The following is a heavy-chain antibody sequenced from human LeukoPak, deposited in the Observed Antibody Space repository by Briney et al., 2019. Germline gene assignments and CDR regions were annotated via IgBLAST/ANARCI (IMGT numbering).Heavy chain of an antibody. V-gene: IGHV3-49*04. Sequence: PRGSLRLSCIGSGFTSTDYGMSWVRRAPGKGLEWVGCIRSKASGATIEYAASVKGRFSIARDDSKNIAYLQMNSLKTEDIAVYYCTGDAYSTGWNSDYWGQGTLVTVSS. J-gene: IGHJ4*02. CDR1: GFTSTDYG. D-gene: IGHD6-19*01. CDR3: TGDAYSTGWNSDY. CDR2: IRSKASGATI.